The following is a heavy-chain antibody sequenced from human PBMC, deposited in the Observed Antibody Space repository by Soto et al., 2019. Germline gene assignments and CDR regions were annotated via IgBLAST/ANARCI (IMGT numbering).Heavy chain of an antibody. CDR3: AKDGRVYYGSGNETDY. CDR1: GFTFSSYG. Sequence: QVQLVESGGGVVQPGRSLRLSCAASGFTFSSYGMHWVRQAPGKGLEWVAVISYDGSNKYYADSVKGRFTISRDNSKNMLYLQMNSLRAEDTAVYYCAKDGRVYYGSGNETDYWGQGTLVTVSS. J-gene: IGHJ4*02. CDR2: ISYDGSNK. V-gene: IGHV3-30*18. D-gene: IGHD3-10*01.